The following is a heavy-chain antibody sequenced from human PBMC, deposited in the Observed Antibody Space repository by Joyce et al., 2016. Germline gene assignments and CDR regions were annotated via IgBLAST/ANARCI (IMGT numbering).Heavy chain of an antibody. J-gene: IGHJ3*02. Sequence: EVQLVESGGGLVQPGGSLRLSCEASGFTFSGYVMTWVRQAPGKVLGWVAHINEDGSKKYYVDSVKGRFTISRDNTKNSLFLQMNSLRAEDTAVYFCAKHVIWGQGTMVTVSS. CDR3: AKHVI. CDR1: GFTFSGYV. CDR2: INEDGSKK. V-gene: IGHV3-7*03.